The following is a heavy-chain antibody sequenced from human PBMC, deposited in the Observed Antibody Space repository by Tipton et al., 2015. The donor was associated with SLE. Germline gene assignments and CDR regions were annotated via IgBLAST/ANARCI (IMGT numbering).Heavy chain of an antibody. CDR1: GDSISNGDDY. V-gene: IGHV4-61*02. Sequence: TLSLTCAVSGDSISNGDDYWSWIRQPAGKGLEWIGRIYVSGSTNYNPSLKSRVTMSVDVSKNQFSLKLGSVTAADTAVYYCARDLRAIGDRFDPWGQGALVTVSS. D-gene: IGHD3-16*01. J-gene: IGHJ5*02. CDR3: ARDLRAIGDRFDP. CDR2: IYVSGST.